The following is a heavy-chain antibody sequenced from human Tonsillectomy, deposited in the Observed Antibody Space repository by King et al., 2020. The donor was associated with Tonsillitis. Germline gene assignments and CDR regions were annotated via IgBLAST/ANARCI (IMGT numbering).Heavy chain of an antibody. Sequence: VQLVESGAEVKKPGASVKVSCKASGYTFTSYGISWVRQAPGQGLEWMGWISAYNGNTNYAQKLQGRVTMTTDTSTSTAYMELRSLRSDDTAVYYCARLFRGGDSGSYYRLWSDAFDIWGQGTMVTVSS. CDR3: ARLFRGGDSGSYYRLWSDAFDI. D-gene: IGHD1-26*01. V-gene: IGHV1-18*01. CDR2: ISAYNGNT. J-gene: IGHJ3*02. CDR1: GYTFTSYG.